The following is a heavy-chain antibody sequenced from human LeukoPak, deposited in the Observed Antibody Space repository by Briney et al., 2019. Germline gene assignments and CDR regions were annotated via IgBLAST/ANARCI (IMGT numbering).Heavy chain of an antibody. D-gene: IGHD2-15*01. CDR2: VNHSGST. J-gene: IGHJ6*03. CDR3: ARHTRVVVAATVGPYYYYYMDV. CDR1: GGSFSGYY. V-gene: IGHV4-34*01. Sequence: SETLSLTCAVYGGSFSGYYWSWIRQPPGKGLEWIGEVNHSGSTNYNPSLKSRVTISVDTSKNQFSLKLSSVTAADTAVYYCARHTRVVVAATVGPYYYYYMDVWGKGTTVTISS.